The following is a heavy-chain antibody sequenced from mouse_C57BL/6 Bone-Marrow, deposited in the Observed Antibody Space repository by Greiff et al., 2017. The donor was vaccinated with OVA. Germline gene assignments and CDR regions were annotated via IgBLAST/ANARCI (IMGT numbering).Heavy chain of an antibody. Sequence: QVQLQQSGAELVRPGTSVKMSCKASGYTFTNYWIGWVKQRPGHGLEWIGDIYPGGGYTNYNEKFKGKATLTADKSSSTAYMQFSSLTSEDSANYYGARFFYGGYYGRVYFDYWGQGTTLTVSS. CDR3: ARFFYGGYYGRVYFDY. CDR2: IYPGGGYT. D-gene: IGHD2-3*01. J-gene: IGHJ2*01. V-gene: IGHV1-63*01. CDR1: GYTFTNYW.